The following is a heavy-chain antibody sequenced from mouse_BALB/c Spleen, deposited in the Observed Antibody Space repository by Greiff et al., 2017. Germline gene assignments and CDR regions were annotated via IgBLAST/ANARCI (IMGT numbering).Heavy chain of an antibody. Sequence: QVQLKESGPGLVAPSQSLSITCTVSGFSFTSYDISWIRQPPGKGLEWLGVIWTGGGTNYNSAFMSRLSSSKDNSKSQVFLKMNSLQTDDTAIYYCVRAPYGNHWYLDDWGEGTTVTVSS. V-gene: IGHV2-9-2*01. J-gene: IGHJ1*01. CDR1: GFSFTSYD. CDR3: VRAPYGNHWYLDD. D-gene: IGHD2-1*01. CDR2: IWTGGGT.